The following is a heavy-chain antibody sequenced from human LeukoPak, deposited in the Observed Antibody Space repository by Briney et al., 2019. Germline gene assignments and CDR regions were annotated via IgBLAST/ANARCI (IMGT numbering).Heavy chain of an antibody. J-gene: IGHJ4*02. CDR2: INRNSGGT. CDR1: GYTFTGYY. D-gene: IGHD3-10*01. V-gene: IGHV1-2*02. CDR3: ARGDTMVRGVIMWYFDY. Sequence: ASVKVSCKASGYTFTGYYMHWVRQAPGQGLEWMGWINRNSGGTNYAQKFQGRVTMTRDTSISTAYMELSRLRSDDTAVYYCARGDTMVRGVIMWYFDYWGQGTLVTVSS.